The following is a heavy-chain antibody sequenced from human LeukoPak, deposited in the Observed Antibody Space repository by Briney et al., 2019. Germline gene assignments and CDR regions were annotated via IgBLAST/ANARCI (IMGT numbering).Heavy chain of an antibody. CDR2: IQYDGSDK. CDR1: GFTFTGYG. Sequence: GESLRLSCAASGFTFTGYGMHWVRQAPGKGLEWVAFIQYDGSDKYYADSVKGRFTISRDNSKNTLYLQMNSLRAEDTAVYYCAKAPGNRIYSNLLYFDYWGQGTLVTVSS. V-gene: IGHV3-30*02. D-gene: IGHD4-11*01. J-gene: IGHJ4*02. CDR3: AKAPGNRIYSNLLYFDY.